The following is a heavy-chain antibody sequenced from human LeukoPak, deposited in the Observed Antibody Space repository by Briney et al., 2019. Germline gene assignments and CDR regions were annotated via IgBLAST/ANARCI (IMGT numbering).Heavy chain of an antibody. J-gene: IGHJ3*02. V-gene: IGHV3-7*01. CDR3: ATERYCSGGSCSVDDAFDI. CDR1: GFTFSSYW. Sequence: GGSLRLSCAASGFTFSSYWMSWVRQAPGKGLEGVANIKQDGSEKYYVDSVKGRFTISRDNAKNSLYLQMNSLRGEDTAVYYCATERYCSGGSCSVDDAFDIWGQGTMVTVSS. D-gene: IGHD2-15*01. CDR2: IKQDGSEK.